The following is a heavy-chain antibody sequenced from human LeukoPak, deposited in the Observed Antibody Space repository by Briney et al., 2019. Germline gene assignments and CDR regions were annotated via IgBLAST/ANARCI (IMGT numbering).Heavy chain of an antibody. J-gene: IGHJ4*02. CDR2: ISGGGVAT. CDR3: ATISGNFDYFDY. V-gene: IGHV3-23*01. D-gene: IGHD1-26*01. CDR1: GFDFSNQA. Sequence: PGGSLRLSRAASGFDFSNQAMSWVRQAPGKGLEWGSGISGGGVATYSADSVKGRFTISRDNSKNTMWLQMNSLRVEDTALYYCATISGNFDYFDYWAQGTLVTVSS.